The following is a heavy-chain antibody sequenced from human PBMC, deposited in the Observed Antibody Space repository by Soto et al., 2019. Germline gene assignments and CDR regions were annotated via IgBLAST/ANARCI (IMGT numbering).Heavy chain of an antibody. V-gene: IGHV3-21*01. D-gene: IGHD6-6*01. CDR2: ISTGSSYI. CDR1: GFTFSGYS. Sequence: LRLSCAASGFTFSGYSMNWVRQAPGKGLEWVSSISTGSSYIYYADSVKGRFTISRDNPENSLFLQMNSLRAEDAAVYYCARDLRGSDSSSFDYWGQGTLVTVSS. J-gene: IGHJ4*02. CDR3: ARDLRGSDSSSFDY.